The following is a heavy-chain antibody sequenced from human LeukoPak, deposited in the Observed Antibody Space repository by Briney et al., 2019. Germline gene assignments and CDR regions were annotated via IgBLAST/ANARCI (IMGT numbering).Heavy chain of an antibody. CDR2: VYYSGSI. CDR1: AGSISRGDYY. D-gene: IGHD1-26*01. CDR3: ARDHGPRIAGAATHGAIDI. Sequence: SETLSLTCTVSAGSISRGDYYWGWIRQPPGKGLEWIGYVYYSGSIYYNPSLKTRFTITVDTSKNQCSLKLSSVTAADTAVYYCARDHGPRIAGAATHGAIDIWGQETTVTVSS. J-gene: IGHJ3*02. V-gene: IGHV4-30-4*08.